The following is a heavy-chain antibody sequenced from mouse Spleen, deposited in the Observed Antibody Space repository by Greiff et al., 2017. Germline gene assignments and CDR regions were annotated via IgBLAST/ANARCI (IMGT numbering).Heavy chain of an antibody. V-gene: IGHV1-69*01. CDR1: GYTFTDYW. Sequence: VQLQQPGAELVMPGASVKMSCKASGYTFTDYWMYWVKQRPGQGLEWIGAIGTCDSYTSSNHKFKGKATLTGDGSSSTDYMQLSSLTSEDSAVYYSARGGYYGTYWYFDVWGAGTTVTVSS. D-gene: IGHD2-1*01. CDR2: IGTCDSYT. J-gene: IGHJ1*01. CDR3: ARGGYYGTYWYFDV.